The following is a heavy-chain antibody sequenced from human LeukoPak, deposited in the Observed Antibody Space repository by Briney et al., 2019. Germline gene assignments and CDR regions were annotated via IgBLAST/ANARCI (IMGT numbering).Heavy chain of an antibody. CDR1: AFTFSSYG. CDR3: ARDPFNMVRGVHSYNGFDP. V-gene: IGHV3-33*01. CDR2: IWYDGSNK. J-gene: IGHJ5*02. D-gene: IGHD3-10*01. Sequence: GKSMRLACAVSAFTFSSYGMHWDRQAPGKGLEWEEVIWYDGSNKYYADSVKGRFTIFRDNFKNTLYLQMNSLSVEDRAVYYCARDPFNMVRGVHSYNGFDPWGQGTLVTVSS.